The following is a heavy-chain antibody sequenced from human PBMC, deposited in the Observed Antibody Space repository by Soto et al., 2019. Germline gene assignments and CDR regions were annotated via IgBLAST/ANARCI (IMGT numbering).Heavy chain of an antibody. CDR1: GFTFSSHG. D-gene: IGHD6-13*01. J-gene: IGHJ5*02. CDR3: ASDRSQQLVIDWFDP. Sequence: QVQLVESGGGVVQAGRSLRLSCAASGFTFSSHGMHWVRQAPGKGLEWVAVIWYDGSNKYYADSVKGRFTISRDNSKNTLYLQMNSLRAEDTAVYYCASDRSQQLVIDWFDPWGQGTLVTVSS. V-gene: IGHV3-33*01. CDR2: IWYDGSNK.